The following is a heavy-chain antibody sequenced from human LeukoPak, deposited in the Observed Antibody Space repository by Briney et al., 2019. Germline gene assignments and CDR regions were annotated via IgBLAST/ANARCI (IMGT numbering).Heavy chain of an antibody. CDR1: GFTFSTYA. Sequence: GGSLRLSCAASGFTFSTYALTWVRQAPGKGLEWVSTISASGGSTYYADSVKGRFTISRDNSKNMLFLQMNSLRAEDTAVYYCAKGRDSTSCYDNWGQGTLVTVSS. J-gene: IGHJ4*02. CDR2: ISASGGST. D-gene: IGHD2-2*01. CDR3: AKGRDSTSCYDN. V-gene: IGHV3-23*01.